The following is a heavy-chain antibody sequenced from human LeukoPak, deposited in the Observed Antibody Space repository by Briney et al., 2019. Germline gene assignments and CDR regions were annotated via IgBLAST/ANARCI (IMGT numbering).Heavy chain of an antibody. V-gene: IGHV3-23*01. J-gene: IGHJ4*02. CDR2: VTGSGSGT. Sequence: GGSLRLSCAASGFTFSSYAMSWVRQAPGKGLEWVSAVTGSGSGTYYADSVKGRFTISRDNSKNTLYLQMNSLRAEDTAIYYCAKDGASGPSFDYWGQGTLVTVS. D-gene: IGHD3-10*01. CDR3: AKDGASGPSFDY. CDR1: GFTFSSYA.